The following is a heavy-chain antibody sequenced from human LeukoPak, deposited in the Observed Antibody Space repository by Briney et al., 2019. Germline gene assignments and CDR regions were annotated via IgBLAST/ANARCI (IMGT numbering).Heavy chain of an antibody. J-gene: IGHJ4*02. D-gene: IGHD6-19*01. CDR1: GFTFSNAW. CDR2: IKSKTDGGTT. V-gene: IGHV3-15*01. CDR3: TTDKEQWLANFDY. Sequence: GSLRLSCAASGFTFSNAWMSWVRQAPGKGLEWVGRIKSKTDGGTTDYAAPVKGRFTISRDDSKNTLYLQMNSLKTEDTAVYYCTTDKEQWLANFDYWGQGTLVTVSS.